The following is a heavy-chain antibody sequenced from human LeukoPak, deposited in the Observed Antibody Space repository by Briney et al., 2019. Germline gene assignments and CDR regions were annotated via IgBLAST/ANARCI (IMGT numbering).Heavy chain of an antibody. CDR2: ISYDGSNK. CDR1: GFTFSSYA. J-gene: IGHJ4*02. V-gene: IGHV3-30-3*01. Sequence: GGSLRLSCAASGFTFSSYAMHWVRQAPGKGLEWVAVISYDGSNKYYADSVKGRFTISRDNSKNTLYLRMNSLRAEDTAVYYCATLHYFDYWGQGTLVTVSS. CDR3: ATLHYFDY.